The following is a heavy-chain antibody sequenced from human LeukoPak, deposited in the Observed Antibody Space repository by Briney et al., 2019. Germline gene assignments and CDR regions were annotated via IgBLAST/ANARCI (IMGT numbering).Heavy chain of an antibody. J-gene: IGHJ4*02. CDR1: GFTFSSYG. CDR3: ASRPLLWFGEPMVDY. Sequence: GGSLRLSCAASGFTFSSYGMHWVRQAPGKGLEWVAVIWYDGSNKYYADSVKGRFTISRDNSKNTLYLQMNSLRAEDTAVYYCASRPLLWFGEPMVDYWGQGTLVTVSS. D-gene: IGHD3-10*01. CDR2: IWYDGSNK. V-gene: IGHV3-33*01.